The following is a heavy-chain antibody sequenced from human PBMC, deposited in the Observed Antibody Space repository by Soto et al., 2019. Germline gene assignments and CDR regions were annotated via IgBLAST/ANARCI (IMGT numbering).Heavy chain of an antibody. V-gene: IGHV3-23*01. J-gene: IGHJ4*02. CDR1: GFTFSSYA. D-gene: IGHD3-10*01. Sequence: EEQLLESGGGLVQPGGSLRLSCAASGFTFSSYAMTWVRQAPGKGLEWVSSISGSGGGTYYTVSVKGRFTISRDNSKNTVYLQMNSLRVDDSALYFCAKIRDGSGTAYWGQGTLVSVSS. CDR2: ISGSGGGT. CDR3: AKIRDGSGTAY.